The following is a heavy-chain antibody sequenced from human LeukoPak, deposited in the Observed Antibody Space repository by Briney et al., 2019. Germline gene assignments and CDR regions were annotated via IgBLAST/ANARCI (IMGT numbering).Heavy chain of an antibody. V-gene: IGHV4-34*01. CDR1: GGSFSGYY. D-gene: IGHD2-15*01. CDR3: ARREGWDVVPNPKNAFDI. CDR2: INHSGST. J-gene: IGHJ3*02. Sequence: PSETRSLTCAVYGGSFSGYYWSWIRQPPGKGLEWIGEINHSGSTNYNPSLKSRVTISVDTSKNQFSLKLSSVTAADTAVYYCARREGWDVVPNPKNAFDIWGQGTMVTVSS.